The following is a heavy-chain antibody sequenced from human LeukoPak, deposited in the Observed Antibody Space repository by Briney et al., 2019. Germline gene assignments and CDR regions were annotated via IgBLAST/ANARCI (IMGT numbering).Heavy chain of an antibody. Sequence: GGSLRLSCAASGLTLSGYWMHWVRQAPGKGLVRVSRINGDASSTSYADSVKGRFTISRDNAKSTLYLQMNSLRVEDTAVYYCARARGNTYGYFGYWGQGTLVTVSS. CDR2: INGDASST. J-gene: IGHJ4*02. V-gene: IGHV3-74*01. CDR3: ARARGNTYGYFGY. CDR1: GLTLSGYW. D-gene: IGHD5-18*01.